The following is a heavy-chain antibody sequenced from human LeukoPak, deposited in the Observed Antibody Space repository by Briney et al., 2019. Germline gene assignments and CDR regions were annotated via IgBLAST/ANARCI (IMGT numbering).Heavy chain of an antibody. Sequence: GGSLRLSCAASGFTFSSYGMSWVRQAPGKGLEWVSGISGSGAGTYYTDSVKGRFTISRDNSKNTVYLQMNSLRAEDTAVYYCAGEIIFGSFDYWGQGTLVTVSS. CDR3: AGEIIFGSFDY. D-gene: IGHD3-3*01. CDR2: ISGSGAGT. V-gene: IGHV3-23*01. J-gene: IGHJ4*02. CDR1: GFTFSSYG.